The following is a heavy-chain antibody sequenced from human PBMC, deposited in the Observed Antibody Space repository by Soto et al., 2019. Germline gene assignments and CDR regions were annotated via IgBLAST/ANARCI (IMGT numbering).Heavy chain of an antibody. CDR3: ARGGYCSSTSCSLFDY. D-gene: IGHD2-2*03. V-gene: IGHV4-31*03. J-gene: IGHJ4*02. CDR1: GGSISSGGYY. CDR2: IYYSGST. Sequence: SETLSLTCTVSGGSISSGGYYWSWIRQHPGKGLEWLGYIYYSGSTYYNPSLKSRVTISVDTSKNQFSLKLSSVTAADTAVYYCARGGYCSSTSCSLFDYWGQGTLVTVSS.